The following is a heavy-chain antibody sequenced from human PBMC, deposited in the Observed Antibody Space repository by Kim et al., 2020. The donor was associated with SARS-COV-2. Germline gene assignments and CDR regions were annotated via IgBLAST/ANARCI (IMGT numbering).Heavy chain of an antibody. D-gene: IGHD2-8*02. Sequence: SETLSLTCTVSGGSISSGNFYWGWIRQPPGKGLEWIGSIYNSGTTYYSPSLTSRVTISVDTSKNHFSLKLSSVTAADTAVYYCARGLVPPRTDLNWFDPWGHGTLVTVSS. CDR3: ARGLVPPRTDLNWFDP. V-gene: IGHV4-39*02. CDR1: GGSISSGNFY. CDR2: IYNSGTT. J-gene: IGHJ5*02.